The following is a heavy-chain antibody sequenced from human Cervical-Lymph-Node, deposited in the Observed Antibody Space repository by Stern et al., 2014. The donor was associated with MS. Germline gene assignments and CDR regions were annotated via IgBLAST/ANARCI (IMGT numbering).Heavy chain of an antibody. CDR1: GFTLDDYA. Sequence: VQLQESGGGLVQPGRSLRLSCEASGFTLDDYAMHWVRQGPGKGLEWVSGISWNSGKIGYADSVKGRFTISRDNAKNSLYLQMNSLRAEDTALYYCAKPLYHSYGMDVWGQGTTVTVSS. D-gene: IGHD3-16*01. CDR3: AKPLYHSYGMDV. CDR2: ISWNSGKI. V-gene: IGHV3-9*01. J-gene: IGHJ6*02.